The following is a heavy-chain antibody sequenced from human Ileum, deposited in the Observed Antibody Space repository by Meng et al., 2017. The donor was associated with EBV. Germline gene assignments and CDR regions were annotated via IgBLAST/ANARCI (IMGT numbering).Heavy chain of an antibody. D-gene: IGHD3-22*01. V-gene: IGHV4-34*02. CDR3: AREARSSGYHPGIGP. CDR1: GGFFSGYY. CDR2: INHSGSN. Sequence: QVQLTQWGARLLKPSVTLSSALAVYGGFFSGYYWSWIRQSPGKGLEWIGEINHSGSNNYNPSLKSRVTISVDTSKNQFSLKLTSVTAADTAVYYCAREARSSGYHPGIGPWGQGTLVTVSS. J-gene: IGHJ5*02.